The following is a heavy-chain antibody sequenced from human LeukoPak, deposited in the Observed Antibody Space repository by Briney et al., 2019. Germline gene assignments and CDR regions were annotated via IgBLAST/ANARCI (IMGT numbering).Heavy chain of an antibody. CDR2: IIGSGGGT. D-gene: IGHD1-14*01. Sequence: GGSLRLSCAVSGFSVSSSYMSWVRQAPGKGLEWVSSIIGSGGGTSYADSVKGRFTISRDNSKHTLSLQMSSLRAEDTALYYCASRTGYSFASWGQGTLVTVSS. CDR3: ASRTGYSFAS. V-gene: IGHV3-23*01. J-gene: IGHJ4*02. CDR1: GFSVSSSY.